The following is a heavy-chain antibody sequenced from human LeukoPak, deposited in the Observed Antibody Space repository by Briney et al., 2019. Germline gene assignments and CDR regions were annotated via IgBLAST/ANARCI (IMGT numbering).Heavy chain of an antibody. CDR1: GSTFTGYY. J-gene: IGHJ4*02. CDR2: INPNSGGT. CDR3: ARGGLGYCSGGSCYSPFDY. V-gene: IGHV1-2*02. D-gene: IGHD2-15*01. Sequence: ASVKVSCKASGSTFTGYYMHWVRQAPGQGLEWMGWINPNSGGTNYAQKFQGRVTMTRDTSISTAYMELSRLRSDDTAVYYCARGGLGYCSGGSCYSPFDYWGQGTLVTVSS.